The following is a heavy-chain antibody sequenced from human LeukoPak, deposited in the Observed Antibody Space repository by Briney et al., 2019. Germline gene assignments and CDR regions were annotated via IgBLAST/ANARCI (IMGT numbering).Heavy chain of an antibody. J-gene: IGHJ4*02. CDR2: INHSGST. CDR1: GGSFSGYY. CDR3: VRAYYFDY. V-gene: IGHV4-34*01. Sequence: PSETLSLTCAVYGGSFSGYYWSWIRQPPGKGLEWIGEINHSGSTNYNPSLKSRVTISVGTSKNQFSLKLSSVTAADTAVYYCVRAYYFDYWGQGTLVTVSS.